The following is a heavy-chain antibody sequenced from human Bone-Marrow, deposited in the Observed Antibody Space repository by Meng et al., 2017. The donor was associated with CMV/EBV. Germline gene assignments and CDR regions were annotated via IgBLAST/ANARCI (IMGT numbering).Heavy chain of an antibody. CDR1: TYTFIDHH. CDR2: IDPRTGDT. D-gene: IGHD3-16*01. Sequence: ASVKVSCKASTYTFIDHHIHWVRQAPGQGLECMGWIDPRTGDTKYAQKFQGRVTLARDTSLSTACMDLSRLRSAHTAVYSFARGTIMIRDYHHHGPDVWGHGTSVTVSS. V-gene: IGHV1-2*02. CDR3: ARGTIMIRDYHHHGPDV. J-gene: IGHJ6*02.